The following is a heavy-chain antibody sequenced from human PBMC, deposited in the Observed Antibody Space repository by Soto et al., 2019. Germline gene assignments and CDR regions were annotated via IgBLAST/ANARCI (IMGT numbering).Heavy chain of an antibody. D-gene: IGHD2-2*01. Sequence: QVQLQQWGAGLLKPSETLSLTCGVSGGALGRYYWTWIRQPPGKGLEWIGEINHSGSANYNPSLESRVTLTVDTSRNHFSLSLKSVTSADTAVYFCARGSVVAAMWGQGIQLIVSS. CDR3: ARGSVVAAM. V-gene: IGHV4-34*01. CDR1: GGALGRYY. CDR2: INHSGSA. J-gene: IGHJ1*01.